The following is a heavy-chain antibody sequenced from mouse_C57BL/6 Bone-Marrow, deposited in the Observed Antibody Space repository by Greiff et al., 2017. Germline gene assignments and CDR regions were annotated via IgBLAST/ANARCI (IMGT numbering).Heavy chain of an antibody. CDR2: IHPNSGST. CDR3: ARFDSPIYYGYDGGGYY. J-gene: IGHJ2*01. CDR1: GYTFTSYW. D-gene: IGHD2-2*01. Sequence: QVQLQQPGAELVKPGASVKLSCKASGYTFTSYWMHWVKQRPGQGLEWIGMIHPNSGSTNYNEKFKSKATLTVDKSSSTAYMQLSSLTSEDSAVYYCARFDSPIYYGYDGGGYYWGQGTTLTVSS. V-gene: IGHV1-64*01.